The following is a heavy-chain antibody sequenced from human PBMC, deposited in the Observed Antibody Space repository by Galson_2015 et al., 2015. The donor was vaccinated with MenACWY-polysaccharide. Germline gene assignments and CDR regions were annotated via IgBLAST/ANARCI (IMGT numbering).Heavy chain of an antibody. CDR2: IPGSAAST. V-gene: IGHV3-23*01. D-gene: IGHD3-22*01. J-gene: IGHJ1*01. Sequence: SLRLSCAASGFTFSDTAMGWVRQAPGKGLEWAAAIPGSAASTFYADSVNGRFTIYRDNSNNMLYLQMNSLTVEYTAIYYCAKGKLGDSSDSGPATLVTVS. CDR1: GFTFSDTA. CDR3: AKGKLGDSSD.